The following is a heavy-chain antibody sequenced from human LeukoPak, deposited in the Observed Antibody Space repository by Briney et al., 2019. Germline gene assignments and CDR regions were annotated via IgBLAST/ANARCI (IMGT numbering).Heavy chain of an antibody. Sequence: PGGSLRLSCAASGFTFSSYAMHWVRQAPGKGLEWVAVISYDGSNKYYADSVKGRFTISRDNSKNTLYLQMNSLRAEDTAVYYCASISSGYSYYFDYWGQGTLVTVSS. V-gene: IGHV3-30-3*01. CDR3: ASISSGYSYYFDY. CDR1: GFTFSSYA. D-gene: IGHD5-18*01. CDR2: ISYDGSNK. J-gene: IGHJ4*02.